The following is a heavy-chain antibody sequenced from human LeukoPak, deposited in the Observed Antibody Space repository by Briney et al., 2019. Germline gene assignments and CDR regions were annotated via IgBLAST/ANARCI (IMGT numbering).Heavy chain of an antibody. CDR2: MYTGGGR. J-gene: IGHJ4*02. CDR1: GFSVSNYY. V-gene: IGHV3-66*01. Sequence: GGSLRLSCAASGFSVSNYYMSWVRQPPGKGLEWVSVMYTGGGRYYGDSVKGRFTISRDNSKNTVFLQMSSLRVEDTALYYCTRGQSYCGADCYSDWGQGTLVTVSS. D-gene: IGHD2-21*02. CDR3: TRGQSYCGADCYSD.